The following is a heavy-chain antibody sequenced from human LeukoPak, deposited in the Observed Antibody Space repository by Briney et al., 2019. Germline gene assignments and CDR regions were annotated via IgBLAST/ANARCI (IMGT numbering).Heavy chain of an antibody. CDR3: ARGERVTMVRGEIDY. D-gene: IGHD3-10*01. CDR1: GGTFSSYA. J-gene: IGHJ4*02. CDR2: IIPIFGTA. V-gene: IGHV1-69*01. Sequence: ASVKVSCKASGGTFSSYAISWVRQAPGQGLEWMGGIIPIFGTANYAQKFQGRVTITADESTSTAYMELSSLRSEDTAVYYCARGERVTMVRGEIDYWGQGTLVTVSS.